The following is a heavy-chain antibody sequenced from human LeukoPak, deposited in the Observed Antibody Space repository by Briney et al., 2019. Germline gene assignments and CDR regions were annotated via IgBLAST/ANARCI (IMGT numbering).Heavy chain of an antibody. D-gene: IGHD1-1*01. CDR2: IYHSGTT. CDR1: GGSITNYY. CDR3: AREGYRGFDP. V-gene: IGHV4-59*01. J-gene: IGHJ5*02. Sequence: SETLSLTCTVSGGSITNYYWSWIRQPPGKGLEWIGNIYHSGTTNHNTSLKSRVTISLDTSENQFSLKLSSVTPADTAVYYCAREGYRGFDPWGQGTLVTVSS.